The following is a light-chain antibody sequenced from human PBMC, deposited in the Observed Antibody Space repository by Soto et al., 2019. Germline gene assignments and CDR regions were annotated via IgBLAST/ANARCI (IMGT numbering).Light chain of an antibody. CDR1: QSVSRH. J-gene: IGKJ1*01. V-gene: IGKV3-11*01. Sequence: EVVLTQSPATLSLSPGARATLSCRASQSVSRHLAWYQQKPGQAPRLLILDASDRATGIPARFSGSGSGTNFTLTISSLEPEDFATYYCQQSYSTLWTFGQGNKVEIK. CDR2: DAS. CDR3: QQSYSTLWT.